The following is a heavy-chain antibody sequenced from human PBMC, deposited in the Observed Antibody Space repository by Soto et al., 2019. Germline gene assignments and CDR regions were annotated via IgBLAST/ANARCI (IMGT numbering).Heavy chain of an antibody. D-gene: IGHD5-12*01. Sequence: LRLSCAASGFAFNSYEMDWVRQAPGKGLEWVAYISGGGTIYYTDSVKGRFTISRDNVKNLLYLEMNSLRAEDTAVYYCTKEKSVMHSGYDAFDLWGQGTMVTVS. V-gene: IGHV3-48*03. CDR2: ISGGGTI. J-gene: IGHJ3*01. CDR1: GFAFNSYE. CDR3: TKEKSVMHSGYDAFDL.